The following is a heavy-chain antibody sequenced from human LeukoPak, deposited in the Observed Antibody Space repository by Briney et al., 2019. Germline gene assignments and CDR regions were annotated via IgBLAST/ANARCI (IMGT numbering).Heavy chain of an antibody. Sequence: GGSLRLPCAASGFSFTTYGTHWVRQAPLKGLEWLAAISYDGRNQNYADSVKGRFTIFRDNSQNTLYLQMNSPRAEDTALYYCVKDRTINGRSSPFDSWGQGTLVTVSS. V-gene: IGHV3-30*18. CDR3: VKDRTINGRSSPFDS. CDR2: ISYDGRNQ. D-gene: IGHD1-26*01. J-gene: IGHJ4*02. CDR1: GFSFTTYG.